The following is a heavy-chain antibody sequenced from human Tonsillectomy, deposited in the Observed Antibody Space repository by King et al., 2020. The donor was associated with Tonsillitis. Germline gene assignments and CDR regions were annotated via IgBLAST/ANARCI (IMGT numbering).Heavy chain of an antibody. CDR2: ISYDGSNK. D-gene: IGHD3-22*01. J-gene: IGHJ4*02. CDR1: GFTFSSYA. CDR3: ARDVSGDSSGYWGIDY. V-gene: IGHV3-30*04. Sequence: QLVQSGGGVVQPGRSLRLSCAASGFTFSSYAMHWVRQAPGKGLEWVAVISYDGSNKYYADSVKGRFTISRDNSKNTLYLQMNSLRAEDTAVYYCARDVSGDSSGYWGIDYWGQGTLVTVSS.